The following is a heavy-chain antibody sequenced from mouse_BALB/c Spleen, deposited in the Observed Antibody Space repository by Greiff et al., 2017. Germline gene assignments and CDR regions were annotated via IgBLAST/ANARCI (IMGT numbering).Heavy chain of an antibody. CDR1: GFSLTSYG. V-gene: IGHV2-9*02. Sequence: VKLMESGPGLVAPSQSLSITCTVSGFSLTSYGVHWVRQPPGKGLEWLGVIWAGGSTNYNSALMSRLSISKDNSKSQVFLKMNSLQTDDTAMYYCASHGTFYAMDYWGQGTSVTVSS. D-gene: IGHD1-1*01. CDR2: IWAGGST. CDR3: ASHGTFYAMDY. J-gene: IGHJ4*01.